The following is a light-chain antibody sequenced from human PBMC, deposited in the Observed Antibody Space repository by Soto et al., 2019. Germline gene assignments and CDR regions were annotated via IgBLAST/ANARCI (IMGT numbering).Light chain of an antibody. CDR3: QQYGSSPPVT. CDR1: QSVSSSY. CDR2: GAS. V-gene: IGKV3-20*01. Sequence: EIVLTQSPGTLSLSPGERATLSCRASQSVSSSYLAWYQQQPGQAPRLLIYGASGRATGIPDRFSGSGSGTDSTLTISRLEPEDFPVYYCQQYGSSPPVTFGQGTRLEIK. J-gene: IGKJ5*01.